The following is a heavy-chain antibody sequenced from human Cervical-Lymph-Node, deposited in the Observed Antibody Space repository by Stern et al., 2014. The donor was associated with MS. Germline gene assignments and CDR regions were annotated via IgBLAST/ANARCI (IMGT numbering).Heavy chain of an antibody. V-gene: IGHV3-15*01. CDR2: IKGKSEGGTA. J-gene: IGHJ4*02. CDR1: GFTFNSAW. D-gene: IGHD3-22*01. CDR3: TARGYFFDNSGYSSFDY. Sequence: EEKLVESGGGLVKPGESLRLSCAASGFTFNSAWMSWVRQTPGKGLEWVGRIKGKSEGGTADYSAPVQGRFIISRDDSKTTLYLQMNSLKSEDTAVYYCTARGYFFDNSGYSSFDYWGQGTLVTVSS.